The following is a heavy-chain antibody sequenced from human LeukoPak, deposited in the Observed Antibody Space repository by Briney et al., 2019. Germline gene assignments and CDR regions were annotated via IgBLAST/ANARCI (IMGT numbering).Heavy chain of an antibody. J-gene: IGHJ4*02. Sequence: GGSLRLSCAASGFTFSDYYMSWIRQAPGKGLEWISYISNSGSTIYYADSVKGRFTISRDNAKNSLYLQMNSLRAEDTAVYYCAKSLGGDSSGWSVSYYFDYWGQGTLVTVSS. V-gene: IGHV3-11*01. D-gene: IGHD6-19*01. CDR3: AKSLGGDSSGWSVSYYFDY. CDR1: GFTFSDYY. CDR2: ISNSGSTI.